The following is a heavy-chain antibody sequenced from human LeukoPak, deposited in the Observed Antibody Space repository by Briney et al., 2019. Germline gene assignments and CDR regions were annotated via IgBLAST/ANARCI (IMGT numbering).Heavy chain of an antibody. D-gene: IGHD3-22*01. J-gene: IGHJ3*02. V-gene: IGHV4-61*02. Sequence: SETLSLTCTVSGDSISSGDYYWSWIRQPAGKGLEWIGRISSSGSTNYNPSLKSQVTISVDTSKNQFSLKLSSVTAADTAVYFCARGPYSYDSSGAFDIWGQGTMVTVSS. CDR1: GDSISSGDYY. CDR3: ARGPYSYDSSGAFDI. CDR2: ISSSGST.